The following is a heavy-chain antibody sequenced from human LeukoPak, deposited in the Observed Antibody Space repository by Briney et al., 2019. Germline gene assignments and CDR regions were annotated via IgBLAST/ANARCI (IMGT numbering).Heavy chain of an antibody. CDR3: AASPFDY. CDR1: GFTFTSSA. J-gene: IGHJ4*02. V-gene: IGHV1-58*01. CDR2: IVVGSGNT. Sequence: SVKVSCKASGFTFTSSAVQWVRQARGQRLEWIGWIVVGSGNTNYAQKFQERVTMTRDTSISTAYMELSRLRSDDTAVYYCAASPFDYWGQGTLVTVSS.